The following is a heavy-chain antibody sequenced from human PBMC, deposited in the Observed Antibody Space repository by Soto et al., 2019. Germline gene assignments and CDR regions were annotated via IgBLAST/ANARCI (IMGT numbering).Heavy chain of an antibody. CDR1: GFTFNRHI. CDR3: ARAKCYFGSGGLRNLDS. Sequence: EVQLVESGGGLVRPGGSLRLSCAASGFTFNRHIMHWVRQTPGKGLEWISFINSGGSSIKYADSVKGRFTISRDDAKNSLYLQMTSLTADDTAVYYCARAKCYFGSGGLRNLDSWGQGTLVTVSS. V-gene: IGHV3-21*05. CDR2: INSGGSSI. J-gene: IGHJ4*02. D-gene: IGHD3-10*01.